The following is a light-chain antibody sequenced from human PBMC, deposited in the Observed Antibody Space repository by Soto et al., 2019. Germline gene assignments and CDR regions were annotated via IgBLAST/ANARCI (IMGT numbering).Light chain of an antibody. V-gene: IGKV1-39*01. CDR1: QSISSY. J-gene: IGKJ1*01. Sequence: DIQMTQSPSSLSASVGDRITITCRTSQSISSYLNWYQQKPGKAPNLLIYAASSLQSGVPSRFGGSGSGTDFTLTISSLQPEDSATYYCQQSYRTPRTFGQGTKVEIK. CDR2: AAS. CDR3: QQSYRTPRT.